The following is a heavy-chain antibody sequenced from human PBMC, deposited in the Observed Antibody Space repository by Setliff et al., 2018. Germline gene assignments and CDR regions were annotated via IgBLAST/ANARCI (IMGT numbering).Heavy chain of an antibody. V-gene: IGHV3-53*01. CDR2: LYGGGNT. CDR1: GFTLSSYW. J-gene: IGHJ4*02. D-gene: IGHD3-10*01. CDR3: RQWFGELSRDY. Sequence: PGGSLRLSCAASGFTLSSYWMNWVRQAPGKGLEWIALLYGGGNTFYADSVKGRFTISGDSSKNAVYLQMNSLRADDTAVYYCRQWFGELSRDYWGPGTLVTVSS.